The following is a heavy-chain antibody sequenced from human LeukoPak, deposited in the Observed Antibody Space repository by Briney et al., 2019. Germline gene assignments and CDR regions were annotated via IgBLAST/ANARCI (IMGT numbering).Heavy chain of an antibody. D-gene: IGHD6-6*01. CDR2: IYHSGST. Sequence: PWETLSLTRTVSGGSISTYCWNWIRQPPGKGLEWIGYIYHSGSTNYNPSLQSRVTISVDTSKNQFSLNLNSVTAADTAVYYCARGGAARLHFQNWGQGTLVTVSS. J-gene: IGHJ1*01. CDR1: GGSISTYC. V-gene: IGHV4-59*01. CDR3: ARGGAARLHFQN.